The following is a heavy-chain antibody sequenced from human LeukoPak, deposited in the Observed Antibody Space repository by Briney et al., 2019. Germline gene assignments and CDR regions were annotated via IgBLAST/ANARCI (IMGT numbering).Heavy chain of an antibody. CDR3: ARVTTQKGGSSPNY. Sequence: ASVKVSCKASGYTFTSYDINWVRQATGQGLEWMGWMNPNSGNTGYAQKFQGRVTITRNTSISTAYMELSSLRSEDTAVYYCARVTTQKGGSSPNYGGQGTLVTVSS. CDR2: MNPNSGNT. V-gene: IGHV1-8*03. J-gene: IGHJ4*02. CDR1: GYTFTSYD. D-gene: IGHD6-6*01.